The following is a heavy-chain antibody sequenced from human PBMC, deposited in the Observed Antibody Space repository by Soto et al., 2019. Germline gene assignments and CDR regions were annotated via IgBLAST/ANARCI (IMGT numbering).Heavy chain of an antibody. Sequence: ASVKVSCKASGYTFASYGISWVRQAPGQGLEWMGWISAYNGNTNYAQKLQGRVTMTTDTSTSTAYVELRSLRSDDTAVYYCARGGLLWFGELLGAPPHYYYGMDVWGQGTTVTVSS. CDR2: ISAYNGNT. J-gene: IGHJ6*02. V-gene: IGHV1-18*01. CDR1: GYTFASYG. D-gene: IGHD3-10*01. CDR3: ARGGLLWFGELLGAPPHYYYGMDV.